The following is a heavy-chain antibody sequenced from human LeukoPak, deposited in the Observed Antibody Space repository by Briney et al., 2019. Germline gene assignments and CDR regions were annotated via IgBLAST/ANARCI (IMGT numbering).Heavy chain of an antibody. CDR3: ARMGIRRDFDP. CDR1: GGSISSYY. D-gene: IGHD3-3*02. V-gene: IGHV4-59*08. J-gene: IGHJ5*02. Sequence: SETLSLTCTVSGGSISSYYWSWIRQPPGKGLEWIGYIYYSGSTNYNPSLKSRVTISVDTSKNQFSLKLSSVTAADTAVYYCARMGIRRDFDPWGQGTLVTVSS. CDR2: IYYSGST.